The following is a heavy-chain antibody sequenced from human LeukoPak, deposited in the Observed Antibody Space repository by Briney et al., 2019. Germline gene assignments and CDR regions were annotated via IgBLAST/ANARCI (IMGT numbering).Heavy chain of an antibody. CDR3: ARDSPSSTSWGY. V-gene: IGHV3-9*01. Sequence: GGSLRLSCAASGFTFDNYAMHWVRQAPGKGLEWVSGISWNSGNIGYADSVKGRFTISRDNAKNSLYLQMNSLRAEDTAVYYCARDSPSSTSWGYWGQGTLVTVSS. CDR2: ISWNSGNI. CDR1: GFTFDNYA. J-gene: IGHJ4*02. D-gene: IGHD2-2*01.